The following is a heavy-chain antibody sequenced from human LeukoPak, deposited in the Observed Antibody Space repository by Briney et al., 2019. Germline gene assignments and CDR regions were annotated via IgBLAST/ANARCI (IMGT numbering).Heavy chain of an antibody. CDR1: GFTFSSYE. J-gene: IGHJ4*02. V-gene: IGHV3-48*03. Sequence: GGSLRLSCAASGFTFSSYEMNWVRQAPGKGLEWVSYISSSGSTIYYADSVKGRFTISRDNAKNSLYLQMNSLRAEDTAVYYCARNPDYDFWSGYYTGPDYWGQGTLVTLSS. CDR3: ARNPDYDFWSGYYTGPDY. CDR2: ISSSGSTI. D-gene: IGHD3-3*01.